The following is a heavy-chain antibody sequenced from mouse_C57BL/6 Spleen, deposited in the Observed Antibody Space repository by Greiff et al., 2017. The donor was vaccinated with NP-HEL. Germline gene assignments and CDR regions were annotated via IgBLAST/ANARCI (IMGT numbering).Heavy chain of an antibody. D-gene: IGHD2-4*01. CDR2: INPGSGGT. V-gene: IGHV1-54*01. CDR3: ASNYDYGGAWCAY. J-gene: IGHJ3*01. Sequence: QVQLQQSGAELVRPGTSVKVSCKASGYAFTNYLIEWVKQRPGQGLEWIGVINPGSGGTNYNEKFKGKATLTADKSSSTAYMQLSSLTSEDSAVYFCASNYDYGGAWCAYWGQGTLVTVSA. CDR1: GYAFTNYL.